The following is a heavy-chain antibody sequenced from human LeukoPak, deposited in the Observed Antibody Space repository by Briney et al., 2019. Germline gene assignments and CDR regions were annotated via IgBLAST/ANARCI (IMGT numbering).Heavy chain of an antibody. J-gene: IGHJ4*02. V-gene: IGHV7-4-1*02. CDR3: ARTIFPYYFDY. D-gene: IGHD3-9*01. CDR2: INTNTGNP. CDR1: GYTFTSYA. Sequence: ASVKVSCKASGYTFTSYAMNWVRQAPGQGLEWMGWINTNTGNPTYAQGCTGRFVFSLDTSVTTAYLQISSLKAEDTAVYYCARTIFPYYFDYWGQGTLATVSS.